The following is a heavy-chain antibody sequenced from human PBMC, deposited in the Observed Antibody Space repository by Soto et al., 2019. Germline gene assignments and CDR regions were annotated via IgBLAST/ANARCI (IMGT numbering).Heavy chain of an antibody. CDR1: GGSISSSSYY. CDR3: ARQSRVGWLVGGFDY. V-gene: IGHV4-39*01. CDR2: IYYSGST. J-gene: IGHJ4*02. Sequence: QLQLQESGPGLVKPSETLSLTCTVSGGSISSSSYYWGWIRQPPGKGLEWIGSIYYSGSTYYNPSLKSRVTISVDTSKNQFSLKLSSVTAADTAVYYCARQSRVGWLVGGFDYWGQGTLVTVSS. D-gene: IGHD2-15*01.